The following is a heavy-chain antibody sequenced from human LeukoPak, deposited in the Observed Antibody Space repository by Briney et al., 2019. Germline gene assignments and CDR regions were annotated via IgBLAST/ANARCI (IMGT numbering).Heavy chain of an antibody. Sequence: PSETLSLTCTVSDDSISDYYRGWIRQPPGKGLEWIGYFHNSGTSTYNPSLKSRVTISADTSKNQFSLKLSSVTAADTAVYYCARLAVYYYYMDVWGKGTTVTVSS. V-gene: IGHV4-59*12. J-gene: IGHJ6*03. CDR3: ARLAVYYYYMDV. CDR2: FHNSGTS. CDR1: DDSISDYY.